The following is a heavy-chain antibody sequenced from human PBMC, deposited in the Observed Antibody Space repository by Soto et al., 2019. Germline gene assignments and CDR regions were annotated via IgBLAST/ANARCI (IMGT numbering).Heavy chain of an antibody. D-gene: IGHD1-26*01. CDR1: GFTFSSFA. Sequence: GQLLETGGGMVQPGGSLRLSCAASGFTFSSFAMNWVRLPPGRGLEWVAAVTSSASSTHYAASVKGRFTISRHNSKNTLYLQMNSLRADDTAVYSCAKGGAVLLDPFDVWGQGTMVTVSS. CDR2: VTSSASST. CDR3: AKGGAVLLDPFDV. J-gene: IGHJ3*01. V-gene: IGHV3-23*01.